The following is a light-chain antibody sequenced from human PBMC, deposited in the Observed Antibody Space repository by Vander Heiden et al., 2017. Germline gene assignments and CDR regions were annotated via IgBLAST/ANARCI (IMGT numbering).Light chain of an antibody. CDR2: GNA. CDR3: QSYDSSLSSVV. J-gene: IGLJ2*01. V-gene: IGLV1-40*01. CDR1: RSNIGAGYD. Sequence: QSVLTQPPSVSGAPGHRVTISCTGGRSNIGAGYDVHWYQQRPGTAPKLLIYGNANRPSGVPDRFSGSKSGTSASLAITRLQAEDEADYYCQSYDSSLSSVVFAGGTKLTVL.